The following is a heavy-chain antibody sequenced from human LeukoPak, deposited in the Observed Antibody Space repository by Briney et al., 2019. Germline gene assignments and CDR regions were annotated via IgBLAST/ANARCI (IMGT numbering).Heavy chain of an antibody. J-gene: IGHJ4*02. Sequence: GGSLRLSCATSGFTFSNYWMTWVRQAPGRGLEWVANINREGSELFYVDSVKGRFAISRDNAKNSLYLQMNSLRAEDTAVYYCARDGDSFDYWGQGTLVTVSS. CDR1: GFTFSNYW. V-gene: IGHV3-7*01. D-gene: IGHD3-3*01. CDR3: ARDGDSFDY. CDR2: INREGSEL.